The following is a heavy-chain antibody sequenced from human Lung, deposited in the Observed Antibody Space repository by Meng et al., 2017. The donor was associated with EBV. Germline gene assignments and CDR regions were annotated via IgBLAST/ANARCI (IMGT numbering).Heavy chain of an antibody. CDR1: GGSINSYY. V-gene: IGHV4-4*07. CDR2: FHTSGGT. J-gene: IGHJ4*02. D-gene: IGHD4-11*01. CDR3: AADPLLDDYGNSFDY. Sequence: QRQLQESGPRMMNPSETLSLTYTVSGGSINSYYWHWIRQPAGKGLEWIGRFHTSGGTKYNPSLKSRVTMSVDMSKSQLSLNLNSVTAADTAVYYCAADPLLDDYGNSFDYWGQGTLVTVSS.